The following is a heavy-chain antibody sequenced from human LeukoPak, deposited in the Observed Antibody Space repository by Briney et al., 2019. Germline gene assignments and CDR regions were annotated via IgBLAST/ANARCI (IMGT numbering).Heavy chain of an antibody. CDR1: GFTFSSYS. CDR2: ISSSSSYI. J-gene: IGHJ4*02. D-gene: IGHD3-22*01. V-gene: IGHV3-21*01. Sequence: GGSLRLSCAASGFTFSSYSMNWVRQAPGKGLEWVSSISSSSSYIYYADSVTGRFTISRDNAKNSLYLQMNSLRAEDTAVYYCARARNNYDSSSYSALDYWGQGTLVTVSS. CDR3: ARARNNYDSSSYSALDY.